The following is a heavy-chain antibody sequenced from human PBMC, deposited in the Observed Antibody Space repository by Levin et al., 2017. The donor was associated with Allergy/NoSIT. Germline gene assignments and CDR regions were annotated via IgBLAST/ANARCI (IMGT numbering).Heavy chain of an antibody. CDR1: GGSFSGYY. Sequence: SETLSLTCAVYGGSFSGYYWSWIRQPPGKGLEWIGEINHSGSTNYNPSLKSRVTISVDTSKNQFSLKLSSVTAADTAVYYCARYYGSGSLFSNWFDPWGQGTLVTVSS. CDR3: ARYYGSGSLFSNWFDP. J-gene: IGHJ5*02. CDR2: INHSGST. D-gene: IGHD3-10*01. V-gene: IGHV4-34*01.